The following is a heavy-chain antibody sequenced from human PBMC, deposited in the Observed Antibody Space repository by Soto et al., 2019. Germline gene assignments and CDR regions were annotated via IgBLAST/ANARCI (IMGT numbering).Heavy chain of an antibody. Sequence: GGSLRLSCAASGFTVSISYMSWVRQAPGKGLEWVSVIYSGGNTYYADSVKGRFTISRDNSKNTLYLQMNSLRAEDTAVYYCARHAPWPFDYWGQGTLVTVSS. J-gene: IGHJ4*02. CDR1: GFTVSISY. CDR2: IYSGGNT. CDR3: ARHAPWPFDY. V-gene: IGHV3-66*04.